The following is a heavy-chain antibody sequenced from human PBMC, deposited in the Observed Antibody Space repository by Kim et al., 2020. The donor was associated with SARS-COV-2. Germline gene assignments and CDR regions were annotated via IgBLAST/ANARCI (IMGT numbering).Heavy chain of an antibody. D-gene: IGHD1-1*01. CDR1: GFTFSSYE. CDR3: ARNWNDVDYYYYYGMAV. CDR2: ISSSGSTI. Sequence: GGSLRLSCAASGFTFSSYEMNWVRQAPGKGLEWVLYISSSGSTIYYADSVKGRFIISRDNAKNSLYLQMKSLRAEDTAVYYCARNWNDVDYYYYYGMAVWGQGTTVTVSS. J-gene: IGHJ6*02. V-gene: IGHV3-48*03.